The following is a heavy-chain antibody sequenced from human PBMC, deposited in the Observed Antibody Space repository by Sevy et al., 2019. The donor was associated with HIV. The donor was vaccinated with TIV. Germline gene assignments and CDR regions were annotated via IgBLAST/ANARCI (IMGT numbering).Heavy chain of an antibody. CDR1: GDSINNGNHW. Sequence: SETLSLTCTVSGDSINNGNHWRSWVRQPAGKGLEWIGRIYRSGRSIMYNPSLERRVTISVDTSKNQFSLKVTSVIAADTAIYYCARDGIRRDYWHGLDVWGQGTTVTVSS. J-gene: IGHJ6*02. CDR2: IYRSGRS. V-gene: IGHV4-61*02. D-gene: IGHD2-8*02. CDR3: ARDGIRRDYWHGLDV.